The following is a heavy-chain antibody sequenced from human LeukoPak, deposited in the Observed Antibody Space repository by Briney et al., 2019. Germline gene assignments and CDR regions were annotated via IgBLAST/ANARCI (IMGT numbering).Heavy chain of an antibody. CDR3: SKDIGVTTSDYFDY. D-gene: IGHD2/OR15-2a*01. J-gene: IGHJ4*02. CDR2: ISWNSGTI. Sequence: GGSLRLSCAASGFTSDDYAMHWVRQAPGKGLEWVSGISWNSGTIGYADSVKGRFTISRDSAKNSLYLQMNSLRAEDTALYYCSKDIGVTTSDYFDYWGQGALVTVSS. V-gene: IGHV3-9*02. CDR1: GFTSDDYA.